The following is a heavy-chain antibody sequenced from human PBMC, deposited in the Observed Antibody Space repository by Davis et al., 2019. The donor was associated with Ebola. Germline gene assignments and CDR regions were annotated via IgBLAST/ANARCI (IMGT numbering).Heavy chain of an antibody. V-gene: IGHV4-38-2*02. D-gene: IGHD3-22*01. Sequence: SETLSLTCTVSGYSISSGYYWGWIRQPPGKGLEWIGSIYHSGSTYYNPSLKSRVTISVDTSKNQFSLRLSSVTAADTAVYYCVRQGAYYDRSFDVWGQGTTVTVSS. CDR2: IYHSGST. CDR3: VRQGAYYDRSFDV. CDR1: GYSISSGYY. J-gene: IGHJ6*02.